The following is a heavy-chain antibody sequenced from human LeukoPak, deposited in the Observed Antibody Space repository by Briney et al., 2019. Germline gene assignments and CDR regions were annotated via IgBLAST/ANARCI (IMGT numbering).Heavy chain of an antibody. J-gene: IGHJ3*02. CDR2: INPNSGGT. V-gene: IGHV1-2*02. CDR1: GYTFTGYY. CDR3: ARVQSMIVVVITTHDAFDI. D-gene: IGHD3-22*01. Sequence: ASVKVSCKASGYTFTGYYMHWVRQAPGQGLVWMGWINPNSGGTNYAQKFQGRVTMTRDTSISTAYMELSRLRSDDTAVYYCARVQSMIVVVITTHDAFDIWGQGTMVTVSS.